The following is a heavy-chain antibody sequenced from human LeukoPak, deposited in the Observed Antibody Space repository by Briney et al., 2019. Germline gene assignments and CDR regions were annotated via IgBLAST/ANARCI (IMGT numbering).Heavy chain of an antibody. D-gene: IGHD3-10*01. CDR3: ARDRSKCMDV. Sequence: QPGRSLRLSCAASGFTFGSYFMYWVRQAPGKGLEWVAVVSSDGSNKYHADSVKGRFTISRDNSKNTLYLQMDSLRAEDTAVYYCARDRSKCMDVWGQGTTVTVSS. J-gene: IGHJ6*02. V-gene: IGHV3-30-3*01. CDR2: VSSDGSNK. CDR1: GFTFGSYF.